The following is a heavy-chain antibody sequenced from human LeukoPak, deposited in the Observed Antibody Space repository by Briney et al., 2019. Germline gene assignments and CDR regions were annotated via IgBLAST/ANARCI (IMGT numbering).Heavy chain of an antibody. D-gene: IGHD4-17*01. CDR1: GFTLSTFW. CDR3: ARLFGGVTTFDY. J-gene: IGHJ4*02. CDR2: ITPDGGAG. V-gene: IGHV3-7*01. Sequence: GGSLRLSCAATGFTLSTFWMSWASQGPGKGLEWVASITPDGGAGRYVGSLKGRFIISKDIAKSTVYLQMNSPREEDTAVYYCARLFGGVTTFDYWGQGALVTVSS.